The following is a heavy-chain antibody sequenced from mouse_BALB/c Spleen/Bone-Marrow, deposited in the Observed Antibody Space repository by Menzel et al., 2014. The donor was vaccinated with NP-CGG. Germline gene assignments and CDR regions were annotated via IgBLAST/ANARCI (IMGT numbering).Heavy chain of an antibody. Sequence: VQLKQSGPELVKPGASVKMSCKASGYTFTSYVIHWVKQKPGQGLEWIGYTNPYTDGAEYNEKFKGKATLTSDKSSSTAYMGLSSLTSEDSAVYYCARSVWYFDVWGAGTTVTVSS. CDR2: TNPYTDGA. CDR1: GYTFTSYV. J-gene: IGHJ1*01. CDR3: ARSVWYFDV. V-gene: IGHV1-14*01.